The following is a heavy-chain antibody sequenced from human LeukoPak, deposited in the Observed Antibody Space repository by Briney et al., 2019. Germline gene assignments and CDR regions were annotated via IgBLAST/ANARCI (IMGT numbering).Heavy chain of an antibody. D-gene: IGHD3-22*01. J-gene: IGHJ4*02. CDR2: IIPIFGTA. CDR1: GGTFSSYA. CDR3: ARDGPVGYYDSSGDFDY. V-gene: IGHV1-69*01. Sequence: SVKVSCKASGGTFSSYAISWVRQAPGQGLEWMGGIIPIFGTANYAQKFQGRVTITADESTSTAYMELSSLRSEDTAVYYCARDGPVGYYDSSGDFDYWGQGTLVTVSS.